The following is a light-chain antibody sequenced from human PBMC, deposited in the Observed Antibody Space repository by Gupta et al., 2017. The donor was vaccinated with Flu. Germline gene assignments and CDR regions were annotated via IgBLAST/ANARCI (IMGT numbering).Light chain of an antibody. CDR2: GNS. CDR1: SSNIGSNN. J-gene: IGLJ1*01. V-gene: IGLV1-44*01. CDR3: SAWDDSLTGHFV. Sequence: QSVLAQPPSASGTPGRKVTISCSGSSSNIGSNNANWYLQVPATAPHLLIYGNSERPSGVPARFSCSNSCTSASLATSGLQSEDEADYYYSAWDDSLTGHFVFGSGTTVTVL.